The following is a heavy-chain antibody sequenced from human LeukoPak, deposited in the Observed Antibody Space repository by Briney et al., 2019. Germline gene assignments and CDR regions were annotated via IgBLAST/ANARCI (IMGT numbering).Heavy chain of an antibody. J-gene: IGHJ4*02. CDR3: ARSNQADDY. V-gene: IGHV3-74*01. CDR1: VFTYSSYW. CDR2: INHSWRSI. D-gene: IGHD1-14*01. Sequence: HLGGSLRLFCAASVFTYSSYWMHWVRHVRGKGLVWVARINHSWRSITYADSVERRFTISRDNAKNTLYLQMDSLRAEDTGVYYCARSNQADDYWGQGTLVTVSS.